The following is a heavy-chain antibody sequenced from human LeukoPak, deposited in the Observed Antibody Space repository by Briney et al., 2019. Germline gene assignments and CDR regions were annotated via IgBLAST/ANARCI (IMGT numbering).Heavy chain of an antibody. D-gene: IGHD6-13*01. CDR3: ATATYSSSWYLFDY. CDR1: GYTLTESS. Sequence: ASVKVSCTVSGYTLTESSMHSVRQAPGKGLECMGGFYPEHGETIYAQKFQGRVTMTEATSTDTAYMELSSLRSEATAVYYCATATYSSSWYLFDYWGQGTLVSVSS. CDR2: FYPEHGET. J-gene: IGHJ4*02. V-gene: IGHV1-24*01.